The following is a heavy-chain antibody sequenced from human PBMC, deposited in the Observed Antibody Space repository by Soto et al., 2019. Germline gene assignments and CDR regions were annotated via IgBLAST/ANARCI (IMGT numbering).Heavy chain of an antibody. CDR1: GYTFTSYY. Sequence: ASVKVSCKASGYTFTSYYMHWVRQAPGQGLEWMGIINPSGGSTSYAQKFQGRVTMTRDTSTSTVYMELSSLRSEDTAAYYCARDSSQRGYSYGRFDYWGQGTLVTVSS. D-gene: IGHD5-18*01. V-gene: IGHV1-46*01. CDR3: ARDSSQRGYSYGRFDY. J-gene: IGHJ4*02. CDR2: INPSGGST.